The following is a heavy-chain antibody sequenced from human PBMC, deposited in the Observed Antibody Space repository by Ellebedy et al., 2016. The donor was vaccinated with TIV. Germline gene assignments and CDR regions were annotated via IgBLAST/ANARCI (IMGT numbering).Heavy chain of an antibody. J-gene: IGHJ5*02. Sequence: SETLSLXCIVSGASLMNYYWSWIRQPPGKGLEWIGYIYYSGSTNYNPSLRGRVTISLDMSKKQFSLRLSSVTAADTAVYYCAGTSVYDTSDLWGQGTLVTVSS. CDR2: IYYSGST. D-gene: IGHD3-22*01. CDR3: AGTSVYDTSDL. V-gene: IGHV4-59*01. CDR1: GASLMNYY.